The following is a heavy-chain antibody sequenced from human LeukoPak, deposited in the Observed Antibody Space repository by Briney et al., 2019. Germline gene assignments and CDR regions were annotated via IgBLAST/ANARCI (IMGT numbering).Heavy chain of an antibody. CDR2: ISGSGGST. CDR1: GFTFSSYA. D-gene: IGHD1/OR15-1a*01. CDR3: ARTRIHRANDY. Sequence: SGGSLRLSCAASGFTFSSYAMSWVRQAPGKGLEWVSAISGSGGSTYYADSVKGRFTISRDNAKNSLYLQMNSLRAEDTAVYYCARTRIHRANDYWGQGTLVTVSS. J-gene: IGHJ4*02. V-gene: IGHV3-23*01.